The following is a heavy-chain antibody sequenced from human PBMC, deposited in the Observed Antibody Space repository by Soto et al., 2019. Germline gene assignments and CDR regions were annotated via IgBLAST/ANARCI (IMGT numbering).Heavy chain of an antibody. D-gene: IGHD3-16*02. Sequence: EVQLLESGGGLVQPGGSLRLSCAASGFSFSSYAMVWVRQAPGKGLEWVSVISARGGSSYFADSVKGRFTISRDYSKNVLSLDMISVRVDDTAIYFFAKGFIESSASVDNWGQGTLVLVSS. J-gene: IGHJ4*02. V-gene: IGHV3-23*01. CDR1: GFSFSSYA. CDR2: ISARGGSS. CDR3: AKGFIESSASVDN.